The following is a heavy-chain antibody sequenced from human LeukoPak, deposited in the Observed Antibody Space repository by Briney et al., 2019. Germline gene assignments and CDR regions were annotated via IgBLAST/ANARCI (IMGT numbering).Heavy chain of an antibody. J-gene: IGHJ4*02. Sequence: PGGSLRLSCAASGFTFSSYSMNWVRQAPGKGLEWVSAISGSGGSTYYADSVKGRFTISRDNSKNTLYLQMNSLRVEDTAVYYCAKRSYSGSYRDRYFDYWGQGTLVTVSS. CDR3: AKRSYSGSYRDRYFDY. CDR2: ISGSGGST. V-gene: IGHV3-23*01. CDR1: GFTFSSYS. D-gene: IGHD1-26*01.